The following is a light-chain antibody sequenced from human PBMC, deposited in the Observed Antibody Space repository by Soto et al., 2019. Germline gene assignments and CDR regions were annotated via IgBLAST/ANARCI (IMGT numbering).Light chain of an antibody. CDR3: QQYNTNSWT. J-gene: IGKJ1*01. CDR1: QSINTW. Sequence: DIQMTQSPSTLSAFVGDRVTITCRASQSINTWLAWYQQKPGKAPNLLIYRVSHLESGVPSRFSGGGSGTEFTLTISSLQPDDFATYYCQQYNTNSWTFGQGTKVEVK. CDR2: RVS. V-gene: IGKV1-5*03.